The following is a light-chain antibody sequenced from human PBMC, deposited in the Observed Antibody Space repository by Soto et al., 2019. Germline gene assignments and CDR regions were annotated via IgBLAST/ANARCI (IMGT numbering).Light chain of an antibody. CDR3: QQRQYWPPIT. CDR1: QSVSTN. V-gene: IGKV3-11*01. J-gene: IGKJ5*01. Sequence: ETVMTQSPATLSVSPGERATLSCRASQSVSTNLAWYQQKPGQTPRLLIYDASNRATGIPARFSGSGSGTDFTLTISSLEPEDFAIYYCQQRQYWPPITFGQGTRLEIK. CDR2: DAS.